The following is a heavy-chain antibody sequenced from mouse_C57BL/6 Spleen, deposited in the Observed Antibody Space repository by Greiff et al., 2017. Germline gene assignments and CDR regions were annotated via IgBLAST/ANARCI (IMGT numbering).Heavy chain of an antibody. CDR1: GYTFTSYW. D-gene: IGHD2-4*01. J-gene: IGHJ4*01. V-gene: IGHV1-72*01. Sequence: QVQLQQPGAELVKPGASVKLSCKASGYTFTSYWMHWVKQRPGRGLEWIGRIDPNSGGTKYKEKFKSKATLTVDKPASTAYMQLISLTSEDSAVYYCARSDYYDYCYSIDYWGQGTPVTVSS. CDR2: IDPNSGGT. CDR3: ARSDYYDYCYSIDY.